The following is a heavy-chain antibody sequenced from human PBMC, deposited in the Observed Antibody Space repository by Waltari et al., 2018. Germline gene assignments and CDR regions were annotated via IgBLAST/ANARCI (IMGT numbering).Heavy chain of an antibody. D-gene: IGHD1-26*01. CDR1: GYTFHDYY. J-gene: IGHJ4*02. CDR2: MNPNSGGT. V-gene: IGHV1-2*02. Sequence: QVQLVQSGAEVKQPGASVTVSCNDSGYTFHDYYMHGVRQALGQGLEWVGWMNPNSGGTNYAQKFQGRVTLTRDTSITTAYMELSSLRSDDTAVYYCATYLRSSGSYSLIYWGQGTLVTVSS. CDR3: ATYLRSSGSYSLIY.